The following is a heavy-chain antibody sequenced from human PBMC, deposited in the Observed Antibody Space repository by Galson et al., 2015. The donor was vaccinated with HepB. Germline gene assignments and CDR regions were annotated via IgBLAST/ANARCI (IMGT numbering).Heavy chain of an antibody. Sequence: SVKVSCKASGYTFTSYAMHWVRQAPGQRLEWMGWINAGNGNTKYSQKFQGRVTITRDASASTAYMELSSLRSEDTAVYYCARGRVAVMITFGGVLFDYWGQGTLVTVSS. CDR1: GYTFTSYA. V-gene: IGHV1-3*01. CDR3: ARGRVAVMITFGGVLFDY. D-gene: IGHD3-16*01. J-gene: IGHJ4*02. CDR2: INAGNGNT.